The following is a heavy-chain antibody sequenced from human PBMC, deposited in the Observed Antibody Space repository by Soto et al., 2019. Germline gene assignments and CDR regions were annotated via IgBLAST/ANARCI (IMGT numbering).Heavy chain of an antibody. V-gene: IGHV1-69*02. J-gene: IGHJ5*02. Sequence: QVQLVQSGAEVKKPGSSVKVACKASGGTFSSYTISWVRQAPGQGLEWMGRIIPILGIANYAQQFQGRVTITADKSTSTAYMELSRLRADDTAVDYCARGGGITGTSTEEWFDPWGQGNLVTVSS. CDR1: GGTFSSYT. D-gene: IGHD1-20*01. CDR3: ARGGGITGTSTEEWFDP. CDR2: IIPILGIA.